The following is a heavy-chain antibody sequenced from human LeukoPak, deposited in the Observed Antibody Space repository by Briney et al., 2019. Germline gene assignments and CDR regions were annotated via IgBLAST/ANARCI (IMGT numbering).Heavy chain of an antibody. Sequence: GGSLRLSCAASGFTFSTHWMSWVRQAPGKGLEWVATIKPDGSEKYYVDSVKGRFTISRDNTKNSLYLQMNSLRAEDTAKYYCARDEYGDYEYWGQGTLVTVSS. D-gene: IGHD4-17*01. CDR3: ARDEYGDYEY. CDR1: GFTFSTHW. V-gene: IGHV3-7*01. CDR2: IKPDGSEK. J-gene: IGHJ4*02.